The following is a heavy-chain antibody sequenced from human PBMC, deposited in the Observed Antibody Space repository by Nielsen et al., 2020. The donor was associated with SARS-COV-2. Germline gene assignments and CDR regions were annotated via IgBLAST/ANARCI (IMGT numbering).Heavy chain of an antibody. CDR3: AKDSVSYSSGWSFDY. Sequence: GESLKISCAASGFTFSSYGMHWVRQAPGKGLEWVAVISYDGSNKYYADSVKGRFTISRDNSKNTLYLQMNSLRAEDTAVYYCAKDSVSYSSGWSFDYWGQGTLVTVSS. D-gene: IGHD6-19*01. CDR1: GFTFSSYG. J-gene: IGHJ4*02. V-gene: IGHV3-30*18. CDR2: ISYDGSNK.